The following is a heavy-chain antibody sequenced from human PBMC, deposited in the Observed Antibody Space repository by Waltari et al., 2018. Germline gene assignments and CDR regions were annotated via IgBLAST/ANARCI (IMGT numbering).Heavy chain of an antibody. CDR2: IIPIFGTA. Sequence: QVQLVQSGAEVKKPGSSVKVSCKASGGTFSSYAISWVRQAPGQGLEWMGGIIPIFGTATYAQKVQGRVTITADEATSTAYMELSSLRSEDTAVYYCATTSRNVLLWFSWGQGTLVTVSS. V-gene: IGHV1-69*13. CDR1: GGTFSSYA. CDR3: ATTSRNVLLWFS. J-gene: IGHJ4*02. D-gene: IGHD3-10*01.